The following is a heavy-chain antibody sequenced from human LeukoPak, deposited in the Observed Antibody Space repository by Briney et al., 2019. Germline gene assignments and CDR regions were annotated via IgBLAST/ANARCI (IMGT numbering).Heavy chain of an antibody. CDR1: GYTFPSYY. D-gene: IGHD2-15*01. J-gene: IGHJ4*02. CDR2: INPTGGNT. V-gene: IGHV1-46*01. CDR3: ARGYCSGGACKIFDY. Sequence: ASVKVSCKASGYTFPSYYIHWVRQAPGQGLEWMGIINPTGGNTGYAQRFQGRVTMTRDTSTSTVYMELSRLSSDDTAVYYCARGYCSGGACKIFDYWGQGTLVTVSS.